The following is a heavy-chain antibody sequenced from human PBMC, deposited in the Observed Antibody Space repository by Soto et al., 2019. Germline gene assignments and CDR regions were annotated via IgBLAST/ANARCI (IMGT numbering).Heavy chain of an antibody. CDR1: GGSISSSSYY. J-gene: IGHJ4*02. CDR2: IYYSGST. V-gene: IGHV4-39*01. Sequence: QLQLQESGPGLVKPSETLSLTCTVSGGSISSSSYYWGWIRQPPGKGLEWIGSIYYSGSTYYNPSLKSRVTMSVDTSKNQFSLKLSSVTAADTAVYYCARRGRFLEWLFVPARYDYWGQGTLVTVSS. D-gene: IGHD3-3*01. CDR3: ARRGRFLEWLFVPARYDY.